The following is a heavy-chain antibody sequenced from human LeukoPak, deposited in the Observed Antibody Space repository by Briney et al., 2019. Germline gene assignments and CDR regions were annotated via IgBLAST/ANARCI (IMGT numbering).Heavy chain of an antibody. CDR3: AKDQALSLSSSRALDY. Sequence: GGSLRLSCVASGFTFSTYALSWVRQAPGKGLEWVSAISSSGGSPYYADSVNGRFTISRDNSKNTLHLQMNGLRAEDTALYYCAKDQALSLSSSRALDYWGQRTLVTVSS. V-gene: IGHV3-23*01. D-gene: IGHD2-2*01. J-gene: IGHJ4*02. CDR2: ISSSGGSP. CDR1: GFTFSTYA.